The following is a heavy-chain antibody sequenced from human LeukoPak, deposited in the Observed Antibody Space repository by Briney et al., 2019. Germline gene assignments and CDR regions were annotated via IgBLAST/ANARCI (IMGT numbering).Heavy chain of an antibody. D-gene: IGHD2-2*01. V-gene: IGHV3-7*01. CDR2: IKEDGTEK. J-gene: IGHJ5*02. CDR3: ARGAVVVPAARGDWFDP. CDR1: GFSFSTYW. Sequence: GGSLRLSCAASGFSFSTYWMSWVRQAPGKGLEWVAIIKEDGTEKYYVDSVKGRFTISRDNANSSLYLQLNSLRAEDTAVYYCARGAVVVPAARGDWFDPWGQGTLVTVSS.